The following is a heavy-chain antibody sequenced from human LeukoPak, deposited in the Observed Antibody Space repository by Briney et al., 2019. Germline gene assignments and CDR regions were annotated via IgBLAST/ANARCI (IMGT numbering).Heavy chain of an antibody. CDR1: GFTFSSYA. V-gene: IGHV3-30-3*01. J-gene: IGHJ6*02. CDR2: ISYDGSNK. D-gene: IGHD7-27*01. CDR3: ARDHLGDYYYGTDV. Sequence: QPGGSLRLSCAASGFTFSSYAMHWVRQAPGKGLEWVAVISYDGSNKYYADSVKGRFTISRDNAKNSLYLQMSSLRAEDTAVYYCARDHLGDYYYGTDVWGQGTTVTVSS.